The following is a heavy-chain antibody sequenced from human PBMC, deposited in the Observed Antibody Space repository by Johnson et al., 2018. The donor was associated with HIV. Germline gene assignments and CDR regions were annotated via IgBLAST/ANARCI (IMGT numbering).Heavy chain of an antibody. V-gene: IGHV3-66*02. J-gene: IGHJ3*02. Sequence: VQLVESGGGLVQSGESLRLSCAASGITVNTNYMSWVRRAPGKGLEWVSGINWNGGSTGYADSVRGRFTISRDNSKNTLYLQMNSLRAEDTAVYYCAKDEAQTLAAAGRDAFNMWGRGTKVTVSS. CDR2: INWNGGST. D-gene: IGHD6-13*01. CDR1: GITVNTNY. CDR3: AKDEAQTLAAAGRDAFNM.